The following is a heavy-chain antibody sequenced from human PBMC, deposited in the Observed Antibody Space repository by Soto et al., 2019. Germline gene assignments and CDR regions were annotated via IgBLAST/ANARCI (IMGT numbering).Heavy chain of an antibody. J-gene: IGHJ5*02. CDR1: GFIFSGHT. V-gene: IGHV3-23*01. D-gene: IGHD2-15*01. Sequence: PGGSLRLSCAASGFIFSGHTMSWVRQAPGTGLEWVSSIGQTGAYTNYAESVEGRFTISRDNSRNTLDLQMNSLRAEDTAVYYCAKPRDCSGGSCYDDWFDPWGQGTLVTVSS. CDR2: IGQTGAYT. CDR3: AKPRDCSGGSCYDDWFDP.